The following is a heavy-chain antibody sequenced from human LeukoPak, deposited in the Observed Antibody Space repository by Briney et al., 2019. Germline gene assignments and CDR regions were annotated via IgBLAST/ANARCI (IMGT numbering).Heavy chain of an antibody. CDR1: GGTFSSYA. Sequence: SVKVSCKASGGTFSSYAISWVRQAPGQGLEWMGGIIPIFGTANYAQKFQGRVTIIADESTSTAYMELSSLRSEDTAVYYCAIYCSSTSCYDYYYYGMDVWGQGTTVTVSS. V-gene: IGHV1-69*13. J-gene: IGHJ6*02. CDR2: IIPIFGTA. D-gene: IGHD2-2*01. CDR3: AIYCSSTSCYDYYYYGMDV.